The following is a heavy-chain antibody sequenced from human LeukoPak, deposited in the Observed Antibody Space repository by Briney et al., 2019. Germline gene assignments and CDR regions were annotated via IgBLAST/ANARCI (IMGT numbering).Heavy chain of an antibody. CDR3: AKGDPFDN. J-gene: IGHJ4*02. CDR1: EFTFDDFA. V-gene: IGHV3-9*01. CDR2: ISRNSGTI. Sequence: PGGSLRLSCAAFEFTFDDFAMSWVRQAPGKGLEWVSVISRNSGTIRYVDSVKGRFTISRDNARDSLYLEMNSLRIEDTALYYCAKGDPFDNWGQGTLVTVSS.